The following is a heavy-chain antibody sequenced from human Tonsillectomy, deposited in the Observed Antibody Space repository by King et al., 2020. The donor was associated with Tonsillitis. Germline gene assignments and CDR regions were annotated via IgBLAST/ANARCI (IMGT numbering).Heavy chain of an antibody. J-gene: IGHJ4*02. CDR3: AKGGSSGDD. D-gene: IGHD6-25*01. CDR2: INGDGSDA. V-gene: IGHV3-74*01. CDR1: GFTFSNYW. Sequence: VQLVESGGGLVQPGGSLRLSCAASGFTFSNYWMHWVRQAPGKGLVWVSRINGDGSDAVYADSVKGRFTISRDNAKSTLYLQMNSLRAEDTAAYYCAKGGSSGDDWGQGTLVTVSS.